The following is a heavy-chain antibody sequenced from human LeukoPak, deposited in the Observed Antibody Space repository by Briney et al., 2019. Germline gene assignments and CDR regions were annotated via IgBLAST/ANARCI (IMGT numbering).Heavy chain of an antibody. CDR2: IYPGDSDT. J-gene: IGHJ4*02. Sequence: GESLKISCKGSGYSFTSYWLVWVRQMPGKGLEWMGIIYPGDSDTRYSPSFQGQVTISADKSINTAYLQWSSLKASDTAVYYCARRRDLYSGSYYPFDYWGQGTLVTVSS. CDR3: ARRRDLYSGSYYPFDY. D-gene: IGHD1-26*01. V-gene: IGHV5-51*01. CDR1: GYSFTSYW.